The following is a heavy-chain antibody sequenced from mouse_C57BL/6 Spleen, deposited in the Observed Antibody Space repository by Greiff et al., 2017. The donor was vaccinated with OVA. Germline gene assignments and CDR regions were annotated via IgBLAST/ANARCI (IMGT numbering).Heavy chain of an antibody. CDR3: ARFRDSSGPAWFAY. Sequence: QVQLQQPGAELVKPGASVKLSCKASGYTFTSYWMQWVKQRPGQGLEWIGEIDPSDSYTNYNQKFKGKATLTVDTSSSTAYMQLSSLTSEDSAVYYCARFRDSSGPAWFAYWGQGTLVTVSA. CDR1: GYTFTSYW. CDR2: IDPSDSYT. V-gene: IGHV1-50*01. D-gene: IGHD3-2*02. J-gene: IGHJ3*01.